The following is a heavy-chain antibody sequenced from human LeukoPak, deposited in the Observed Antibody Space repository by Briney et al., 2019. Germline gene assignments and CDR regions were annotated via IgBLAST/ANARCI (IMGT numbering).Heavy chain of an antibody. J-gene: IGHJ4*02. D-gene: IGHD4-11*01. CDR2: IYYSGST. Sequence: SETLSLTCTVSGGSISSSNYYWGWIRQPPGKGLEWIGSIYYSGSTYYNPSLKSRVTISVDTSKNQFSLKVSSVTAADTAVYYCARPGWDYSLDYWGQGTLVTVSS. V-gene: IGHV4-39*01. CDR3: ARPGWDYSLDY. CDR1: GGSISSSNYY.